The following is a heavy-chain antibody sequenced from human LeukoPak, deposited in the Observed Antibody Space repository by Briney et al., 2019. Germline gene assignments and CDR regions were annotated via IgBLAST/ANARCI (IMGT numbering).Heavy chain of an antibody. V-gene: IGHV4-59*01. D-gene: IGHD3-10*01. CDR2: IYYSGST. CDR3: ARGSLDYYGSGSYYNVYYYYYGMDV. Sequence: PSETLSLTCTVSGGSISSYYWSWIRQPPGKGLEWIGYIYYSGSTNYNPSLKSRVTVSVDTSKNQFSLKLSSVTAADTAVYYCARGSLDYYGSGSYYNVYYYYYGMDVWGQGTTVTVSS. CDR1: GGSISSYY. J-gene: IGHJ6*02.